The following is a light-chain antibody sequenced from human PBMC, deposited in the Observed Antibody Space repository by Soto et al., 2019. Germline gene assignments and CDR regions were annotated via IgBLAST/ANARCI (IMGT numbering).Light chain of an antibody. CDR3: QPYNSDSRT. J-gene: IGKJ1*01. CDR1: ESVTNY. V-gene: IGKV3D-15*01. Sequence: VMTQSPYTLSASPGERGTLSCRASESVTNYLAWYQQKPGQAPRLLVYDVSNRATGIPARFSGGGSGTDFTLTISSLQPDDFATYYCQPYNSDSRTFGQGTKVDIK. CDR2: DVS.